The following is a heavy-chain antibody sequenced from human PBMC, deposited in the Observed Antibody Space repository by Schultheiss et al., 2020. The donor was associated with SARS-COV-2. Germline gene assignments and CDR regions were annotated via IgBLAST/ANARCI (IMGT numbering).Heavy chain of an antibody. Sequence: GGSLRLSCAASGFTFSSYAMSWVRQAPGKGLEWVSGISSSGGSTYYADSVKGRFTISRDNPKNTLYLQMNSLRAEDTAVYYCAKDPDYYDSSGYYLDYWGQGTLVTVSS. V-gene: IGHV3-23*01. J-gene: IGHJ4*02. CDR3: AKDPDYYDSSGYYLDY. D-gene: IGHD3-22*01. CDR1: GFTFSSYA. CDR2: ISSSGGST.